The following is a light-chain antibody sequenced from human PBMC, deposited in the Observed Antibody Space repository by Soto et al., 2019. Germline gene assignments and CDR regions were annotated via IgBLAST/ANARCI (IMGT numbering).Light chain of an antibody. CDR3: RSYTSSSTLYV. V-gene: IGLV2-14*01. J-gene: IGLJ1*01. Sequence: QSALTQPASVSGSPGQSITISCTGTSSDVGGYNYVSWYQQHPGKAPKLMIYDVSNRPSGVPNRFSGSKSGNTASLTISGLQAEDEADYYCRSYTSSSTLYVFGTGTKLTVL. CDR1: SSDVGGYNY. CDR2: DVS.